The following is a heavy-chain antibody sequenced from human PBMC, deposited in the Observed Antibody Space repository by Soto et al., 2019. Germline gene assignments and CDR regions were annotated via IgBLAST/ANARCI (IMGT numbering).Heavy chain of an antibody. CDR1: GGSISSGGNY. Sequence: QLQLQESGPGLVKPSQTLSLTCTFSGGSISSGGNYWSWIRQYPRKGLEWIGYIYYSGSTYYNPSLKSRVTISVDTSKNQFSLKLSSVTAADTAVYYRASSVLRYFDWSNRDFDYWGQGTLVTVSS. CDR2: IYYSGST. CDR3: ASSVLRYFDWSNRDFDY. D-gene: IGHD3-9*01. V-gene: IGHV4-31*03. J-gene: IGHJ4*02.